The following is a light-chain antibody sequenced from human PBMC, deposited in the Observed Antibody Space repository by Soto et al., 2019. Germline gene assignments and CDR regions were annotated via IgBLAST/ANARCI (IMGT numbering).Light chain of an antibody. Sequence: IVMTQSPATLSVSPGERATLSCRASQSVSFNLAWYQQKPGQAPRLLIYGASTRFPGIPDRFSGSGSGTEFSLTISSLQSEDSAVYYCQQYNRWPTWTFGQGTKVEIK. CDR1: QSVSFN. CDR3: QQYNRWPTWT. CDR2: GAS. V-gene: IGKV3-15*01. J-gene: IGKJ1*01.